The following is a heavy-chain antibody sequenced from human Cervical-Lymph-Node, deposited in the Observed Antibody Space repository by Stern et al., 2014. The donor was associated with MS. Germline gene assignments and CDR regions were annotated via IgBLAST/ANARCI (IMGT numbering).Heavy chain of an antibody. D-gene: IGHD6-13*01. V-gene: IGHV1-69*01. J-gene: IGHJ5*02. CDR1: GGTFSKVP. CDR2: LFPVFGTP. CDR3: ALSSETSDRWYSLGYDL. Sequence: VQLVQSGAEVTKPGSSVKVSCKASGGTFSKVPSSWVRQAPGQGLEWMGGLFPVFGTPTYAQEFRGRVTIPADVSTSTVYMELSSLRSDDTAVYYCALSSETSDRWYSLGYDLWGQGTLVTVSS.